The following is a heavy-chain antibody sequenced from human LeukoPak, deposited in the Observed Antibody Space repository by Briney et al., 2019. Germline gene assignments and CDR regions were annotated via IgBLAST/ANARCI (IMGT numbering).Heavy chain of an antibody. V-gene: IGHV1-46*01. CDR1: GYTFTSYY. CDR3: ARERYFDWWKSYGMDV. Sequence: ASVKVSCKASGYTFTSYYMHWVRQAPGQGLEWMGIINPSGGSTSYAQKFQGRVTRTRDTSTSTAYMELSSLRSEDTAVYYCARERYFDWWKSYGMDVWGQGTTVTVSS. J-gene: IGHJ6*02. D-gene: IGHD3-9*01. CDR2: INPSGGST.